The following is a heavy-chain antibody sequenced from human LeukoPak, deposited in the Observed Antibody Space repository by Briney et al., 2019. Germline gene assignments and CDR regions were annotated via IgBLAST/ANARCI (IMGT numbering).Heavy chain of an antibody. D-gene: IGHD3-22*01. V-gene: IGHV3-53*01. CDR1: GFTVSTNY. CDR3: ARDSYYYYDSSGSRSGFDY. J-gene: IGHJ4*02. Sequence: GGSLRLSCAASGFTVSTNYMNWVRQAPGKGLEWVSVIYSDGTTYYADSLKGRFTLSRDNSKNTLYLQMNSLRAEDTAVYYCARDSYYYYDSSGSRSGFDYWGQGTLVTVSS. CDR2: IYSDGTT.